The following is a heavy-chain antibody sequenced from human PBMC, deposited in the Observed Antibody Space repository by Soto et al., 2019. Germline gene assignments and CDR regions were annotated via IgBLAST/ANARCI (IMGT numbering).Heavy chain of an antibody. V-gene: IGHV2-5*02. CDR1: GFSLMTDGVG. CDR2: IYRDDDK. Sequence: QITLKESGPTLVKPAKTLTLTCTVSGFSLMTDGVGVGWFRQPPGKALEWLALIYRDDDKRYRPSLNSRVTVTRDNNKNQVVLTMTSMDPVDTATYYCAHTVTRGAYWQTFNSWGQGTLVTVSS. CDR3: AHTVTRGAYWQTFNS. D-gene: IGHD1-26*01. J-gene: IGHJ4*02.